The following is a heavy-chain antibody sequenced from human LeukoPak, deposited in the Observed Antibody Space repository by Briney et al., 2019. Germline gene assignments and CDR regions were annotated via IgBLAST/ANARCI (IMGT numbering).Heavy chain of an antibody. J-gene: IGHJ6*02. V-gene: IGHV1-18*01. D-gene: IGHD6-6*01. CDR3: ARPYSSSRYYYYGLDV. Sequence: ASVTVSCKASGYTFTNYGITWVRQAPGQGLEWMGWINAYNGNTNYAQNLQGRVTMTTDTSTSTAYMELRSLRSDDTAVYYCARPYSSSRYYYYGLDVWGQGTTATVSS. CDR1: GYTFTNYG. CDR2: INAYNGNT.